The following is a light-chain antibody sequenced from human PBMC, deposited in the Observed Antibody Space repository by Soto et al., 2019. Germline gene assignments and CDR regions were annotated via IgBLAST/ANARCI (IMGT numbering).Light chain of an antibody. V-gene: IGKV3-11*01. CDR1: QSVSSY. CDR2: DAS. Sequence: EIVLTQSPATLSLSPGERATLSCRASQSVSSYLAWYQQKPGQAPRLLIYDASNRATGIPARFSGSGSGTEFTLTISSLQPDDFATYHCQHYNSYSEAFGQGTKVDIK. CDR3: QHYNSYSEA. J-gene: IGKJ1*01.